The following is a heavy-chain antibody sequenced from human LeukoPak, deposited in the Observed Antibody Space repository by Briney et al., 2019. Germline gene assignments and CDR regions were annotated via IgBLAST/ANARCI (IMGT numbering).Heavy chain of an antibody. V-gene: IGHV4-39*01. D-gene: IGHD2-15*01. CDR3: VRHCCSSPSKRTFDI. CDR1: GDSIRSSDYY. CDR2: ISDGGST. J-gene: IGHJ3*02. Sequence: SETLSLTCTVSGDSIRSSDYYWGCIRQSPGKGLEWIGTISDGGSTYYNPSLKSRIIISVDTSKNQFSLQLSSVTAADTAVYYCVRHCCSSPSKRTFDIWGQGILVAVSS.